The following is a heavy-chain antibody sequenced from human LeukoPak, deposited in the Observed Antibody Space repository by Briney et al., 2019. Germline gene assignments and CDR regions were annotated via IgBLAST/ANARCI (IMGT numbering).Heavy chain of an antibody. CDR2: IYSSGST. CDR3: ARARGYSYAYYFDY. V-gene: IGHV3-66*01. Sequence: GGSLRLSCAASGFTVSSNYMSWVRQAPGKGLEWVSVIYSSGSTYYADSVKGRFTISRDNSKNTLYLQMNSLRAEDTAVYYCARARGYSYAYYFDYWGQGTLVTVSS. D-gene: IGHD5-18*01. CDR1: GFTVSSNY. J-gene: IGHJ4*02.